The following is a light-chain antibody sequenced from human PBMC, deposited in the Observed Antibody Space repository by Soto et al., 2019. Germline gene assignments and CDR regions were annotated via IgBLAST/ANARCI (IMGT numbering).Light chain of an antibody. CDR1: QSVSSSY. CDR2: CAS. V-gene: IGKV3-20*01. Sequence: EIVLTQSPGTLSLSPRERATLSCRASQSVSSSYLDGYHQKPGQAPRLLIYCASSRATGIPERFSGSGSGTDFTLTISRLEPEDFSVYYCQQYGSSPYTFGEGTKLEIK. J-gene: IGKJ2*01. CDR3: QQYGSSPYT.